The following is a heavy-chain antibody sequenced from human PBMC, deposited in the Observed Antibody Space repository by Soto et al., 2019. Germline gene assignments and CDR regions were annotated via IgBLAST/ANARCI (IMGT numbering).Heavy chain of an antibody. CDR2: ISSSGSTI. CDR3: ARHGSLRGYSGYVYDYYYYYMDV. Sequence: GGSLGLSCAASGFTFSDYYMSWIRQAPGKGLEWVSYISSSGSTIYYADSVKGRFTISRDNAKNSLYLQMNSLRAEDTAVYYCARHGSLRGYSGYVYDYYYYYMDVWGKGTTVTVSS. J-gene: IGHJ6*03. V-gene: IGHV3-11*01. D-gene: IGHD5-12*01. CDR1: GFTFSDYY.